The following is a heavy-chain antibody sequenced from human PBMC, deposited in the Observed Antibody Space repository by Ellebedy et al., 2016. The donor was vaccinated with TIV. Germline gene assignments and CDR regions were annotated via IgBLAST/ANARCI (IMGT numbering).Heavy chain of an antibody. D-gene: IGHD3-16*01. CDR2: IIPIVGIA. Sequence: AASVKVSCKASGGPFSSYAISWVRQAPGQGLEWMGRIIPIVGIANYAQKFQGRFTITADKSTSTAYMELSSLRSEDTAVYYCARSHFGGSYGMDVWGQGTTVTVSS. V-gene: IGHV1-69*04. CDR1: GGPFSSYA. CDR3: ARSHFGGSYGMDV. J-gene: IGHJ6*02.